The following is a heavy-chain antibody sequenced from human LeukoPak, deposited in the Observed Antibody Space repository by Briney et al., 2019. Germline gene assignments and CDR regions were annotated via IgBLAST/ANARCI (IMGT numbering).Heavy chain of an antibody. CDR3: ATVGYYDSSKILGHGGAFDI. CDR2: IYYSGST. CDR1: GGSISSYY. V-gene: IGHV4-59*01. D-gene: IGHD3-22*01. Sequence: SETLSLTCTVSGGSISSYYWSWIRQPPGKGLEWIGYIYYSGSTNYNPSLKSRVTISVDTSKNQFSLKLSSVTAADTAVYYCATVGYYDSSKILGHGGAFDIWGQGTMVTVSS. J-gene: IGHJ3*02.